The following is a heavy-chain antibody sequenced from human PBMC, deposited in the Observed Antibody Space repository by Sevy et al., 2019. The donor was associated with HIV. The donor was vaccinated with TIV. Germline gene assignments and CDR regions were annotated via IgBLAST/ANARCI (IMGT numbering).Heavy chain of an antibody. Sequence: GGSLRLSCAASGFTVSSNYMSWVRQAPGKGLEWVSVIYSGGSTYYADSVKGQFTISRDNSKNTLYLQMNSLRAEDTAVYYCAREQTHCSSTSCYLYFDYWGQGTLVTVSS. CDR3: AREQTHCSSTSCYLYFDY. D-gene: IGHD2-2*01. CDR2: IYSGGST. V-gene: IGHV3-53*01. CDR1: GFTVSSNY. J-gene: IGHJ4*02.